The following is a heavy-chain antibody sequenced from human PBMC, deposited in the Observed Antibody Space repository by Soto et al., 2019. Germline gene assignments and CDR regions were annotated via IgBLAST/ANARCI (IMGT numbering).Heavy chain of an antibody. V-gene: IGHV3-30*18. Sequence: QVQLVESGGGVVQPGRSLRLSCAASGFTFSSYGMHWVRQAPGKGLEWVAVISYDGSNKYYADSVKGRFTISRDNSKNTLYLQMNSLRAEDTAVYYCAKGSSSSHYYGMDVWGQGTTVTVAS. CDR2: ISYDGSNK. CDR3: AKGSSSSHYYGMDV. J-gene: IGHJ6*02. D-gene: IGHD6-6*01. CDR1: GFTFSSYG.